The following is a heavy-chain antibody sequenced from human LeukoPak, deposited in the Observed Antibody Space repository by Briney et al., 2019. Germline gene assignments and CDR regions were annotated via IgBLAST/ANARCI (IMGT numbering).Heavy chain of an antibody. CDR3: ARQGDYYDSSGYYSFDY. J-gene: IGHJ4*02. Sequence: SETLSLTCAVYGGSFSGYYWSWIRQPPGKGLEWIGEINHSGSTNYNPSLKSRVTISVDTSKNQFSLKLSSVTAADTAVYYCARQGDYYDSSGYYSFDYWGQGTLVTVSS. CDR2: INHSGST. CDR1: GGSFSGYY. D-gene: IGHD3-22*01. V-gene: IGHV4-34*01.